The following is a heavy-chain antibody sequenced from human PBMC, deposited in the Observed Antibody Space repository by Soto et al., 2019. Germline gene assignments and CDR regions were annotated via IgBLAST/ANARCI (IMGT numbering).Heavy chain of an antibody. CDR1: GGSFSGYY. J-gene: IGHJ6*03. D-gene: IGHD3-16*01. Sequence: SETLSLTCAVYGGSFSGYYWSWIHQPPGKGLEWIGEINHSGSTNYNPSLKSRVTISVDTSKNQFSLKLSSVTAADTAVYYCARVGGLRVYYYYMDVWGKGTTVTVSS. CDR3: ARVGGLRVYYYYMDV. V-gene: IGHV4-34*01. CDR2: INHSGST.